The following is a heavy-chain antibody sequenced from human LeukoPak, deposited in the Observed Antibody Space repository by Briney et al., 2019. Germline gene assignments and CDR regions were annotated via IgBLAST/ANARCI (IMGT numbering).Heavy chain of an antibody. CDR1: GFTFSSYS. J-gene: IGHJ4*02. D-gene: IGHD5-18*01. CDR3: ARALSYSYGSVDF. Sequence: GGSLRLSCADSGFTFSSYSMNWVRQAPGKGLEWVSSISSGSKYIYNADSVKGRFTISRDNAKNSLYLQMNSLRAEDTAVYYCARALSYSYGSVDFWGQGTLVIVSS. CDR2: ISSGSKYI. V-gene: IGHV3-21*01.